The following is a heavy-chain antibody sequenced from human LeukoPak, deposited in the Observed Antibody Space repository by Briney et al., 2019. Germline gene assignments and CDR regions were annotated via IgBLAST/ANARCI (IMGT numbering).Heavy chain of an antibody. V-gene: IGHV3-30*18. CDR1: GFTFSSYG. D-gene: IGHD3-10*01. CDR2: ISYDGSNK. J-gene: IGHJ4*02. CDR3: AKDGGGDGSGSYPDY. Sequence: PGRSLRLSCAASGFTFSSYGMHWVRQAPGKGLEWVAVISYDGSNKYYADSVKGRFTISRDNSKNTLYLQMNGLRAEDTAVYYCAKDGGGDGSGSYPDYWGQGTLVTVSS.